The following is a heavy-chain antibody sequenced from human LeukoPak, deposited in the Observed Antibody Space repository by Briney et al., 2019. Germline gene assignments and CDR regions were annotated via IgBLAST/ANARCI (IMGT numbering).Heavy chain of an antibody. J-gene: IGHJ4*02. CDR2: IYDTGRT. CDR1: GGSISCYY. V-gene: IGHV4-59*01. Sequence: SETLSLTCPVSGGSISCYYWSWLRPPPGKGLEYIGYIYDTGRTDYSPSLERRLTMSVDTSKNQFSLKLRSVTAADTAVYYCAAISDGSYVYWGQGTLVTVSS. CDR3: AAISDGSYVY. D-gene: IGHD1-26*01.